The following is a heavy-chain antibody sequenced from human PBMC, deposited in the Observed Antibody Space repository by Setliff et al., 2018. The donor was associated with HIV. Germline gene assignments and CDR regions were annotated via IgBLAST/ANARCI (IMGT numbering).Heavy chain of an antibody. V-gene: IGHV1-8*02. D-gene: IGHD3-22*01. Sequence: ASVKVSCKASGYTFTSYDINWVRQATGQGLEWMGWMNPNSGNTGYAQKFQGRVTMTRNTSISTAYTELSSLRSEDAAVYYCARGGYYDSSGYFPLSNYYYGMDVWGQGTTVTVSS. CDR3: ARGGYYDSSGYFPLSNYYYGMDV. CDR2: MNPNSGNT. CDR1: GYTFTSYD. J-gene: IGHJ6*02.